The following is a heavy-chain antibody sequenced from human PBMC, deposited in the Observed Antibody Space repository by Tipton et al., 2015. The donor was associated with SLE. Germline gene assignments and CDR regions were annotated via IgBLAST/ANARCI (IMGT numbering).Heavy chain of an antibody. CDR3: AKARSSSSWLGHGRVMDV. CDR1: GFTFTNYG. V-gene: IGHV3-30*18. CDR2: ISYDGSNK. Sequence: SLRLSCAASGFTFTNYGMHWVRQAPGKGLEWVAFISYDGSNKYYADSVKGRFTISRHNSKNTLYLQMNSLRTEDTAVYYCAKARSSSSWLGHGRVMDVWGQGTTVTVSS. D-gene: IGHD6-13*01. J-gene: IGHJ6*02.